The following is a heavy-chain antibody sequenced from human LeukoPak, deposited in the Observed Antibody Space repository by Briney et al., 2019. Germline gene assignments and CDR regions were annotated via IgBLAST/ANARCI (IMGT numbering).Heavy chain of an antibody. Sequence: GGSLRLSCAASGFTFSDYYMSWIRQAPGKGLEWVSYISSSSSYTNYADSVKGRFIISRDNAKNSLYLQMNSLRAEDTAVYYCARDYCSGGSCYSDYWGQGTLVTVSS. D-gene: IGHD2-15*01. CDR1: GFTFSDYY. CDR2: ISSSSSYT. V-gene: IGHV3-11*06. J-gene: IGHJ4*02. CDR3: ARDYCSGGSCYSDY.